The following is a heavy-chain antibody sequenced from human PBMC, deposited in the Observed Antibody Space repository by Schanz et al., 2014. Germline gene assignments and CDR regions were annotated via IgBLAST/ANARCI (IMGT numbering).Heavy chain of an antibody. J-gene: IGHJ4*02. D-gene: IGHD6-13*01. CDR3: ARDGEAAAGCDS. Sequence: QVQLVQSGAEVKKPGASVRLSCEASGYTFTSYDINWVRQAPGQGLEWMGWMNPNSGNTGYAKKFQGRVTMTRHTSISTAYRELSSLRSEDTAVYYCARDGEAAAGCDSWGQGTLVTVSS. CDR1: GYTFTSYD. V-gene: IGHV1-8*02. CDR2: MNPNSGNT.